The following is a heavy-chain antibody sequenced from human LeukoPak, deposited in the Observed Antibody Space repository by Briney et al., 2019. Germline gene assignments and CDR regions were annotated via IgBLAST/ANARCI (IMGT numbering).Heavy chain of an antibody. D-gene: IGHD6-19*01. CDR3: ARYGNGEWLAHYAFDV. J-gene: IGHJ3*01. CDR2: INQDESEK. V-gene: IGHV3-7*01. CDR1: GFIFSRYW. Sequence: SGGSLRLSCAPSGFIFSRYWMSWVRQAPGKGLEWVANINQDESEKNYVDSVKGRFTISRDNAKNSLDLQMNSLRAEDTAVYYCARYGNGEWLAHYAFDVWGQGTMVTVSS.